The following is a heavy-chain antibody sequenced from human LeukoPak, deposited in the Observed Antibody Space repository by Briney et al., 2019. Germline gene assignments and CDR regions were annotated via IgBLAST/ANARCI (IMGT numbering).Heavy chain of an antibody. CDR2: IYWDDDK. V-gene: IGHV2-5*02. CDR3: AGGSGRTFDY. J-gene: IGHJ4*02. D-gene: IGHD3-10*01. CDR1: GFSLSTSGVG. Sequence: SGPTLVNPTQTLTLTCTFSGFSLSTSGVGVGWMRQPPGKALEWLALIYWDDDKRYSPSLESRLTLTKDTSRNQVVLKMTNMDPVDTATYYCAGGSGRTFDYWGQGTLVTVSS.